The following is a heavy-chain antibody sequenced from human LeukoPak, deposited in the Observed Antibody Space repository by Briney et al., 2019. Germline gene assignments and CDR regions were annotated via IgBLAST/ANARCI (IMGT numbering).Heavy chain of an antibody. CDR2: INHNGGI. J-gene: IGHJ4*02. CDR3: ARGFLAHFYGSSSH. CDR1: GGSFSDYY. V-gene: IGHV4-34*01. D-gene: IGHD3-10*01. Sequence: PSETLSLTCAVYGGSFSDYYWAWIRQPPGKGLEWIGEINHNGGINYKPSLKCRVNLSLDTSMNHVSLRLTSVNAADTGVYYCARGFLAHFYGSSSHWGQGTLVSVSS.